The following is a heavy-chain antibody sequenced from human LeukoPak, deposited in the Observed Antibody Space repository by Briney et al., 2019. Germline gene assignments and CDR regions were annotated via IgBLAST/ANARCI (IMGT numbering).Heavy chain of an antibody. J-gene: IGHJ4*02. CDR2: IWYDGGNK. CDR1: GFTFSSYN. CDR3: ARDAGLWCSASYPHD. Sequence: GGSLRLSCAASGFTFSSYNMNWVRQAPGKGLEWVATIWYDGGNKYYADSVKGRFTISRDNSKNTLYLQMNSLRAEDTALYYCARDAGLWCSASYPHDWGEGTLVTVSS. V-gene: IGHV3-33*08. D-gene: IGHD4/OR15-4a*01.